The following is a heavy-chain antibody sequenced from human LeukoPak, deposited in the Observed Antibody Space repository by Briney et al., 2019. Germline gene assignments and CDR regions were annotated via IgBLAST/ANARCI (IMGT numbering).Heavy chain of an antibody. CDR3: ARAPEVSYDYVWGSYVNDAFDI. V-gene: IGHV4-59*01. CDR2: IYYSGST. D-gene: IGHD3-16*01. Sequence: SETLSLTCTVSGGSISSYYWSWIRQPPGKGLEWIGYIYYSGSTNYNPSLKSRVTISVDTSKNQFSLKLTSVTAADTAVYYCARAPEVSYDYVWGSYVNDAFDIWGQGTMVTVSS. CDR1: GGSISSYY. J-gene: IGHJ3*02.